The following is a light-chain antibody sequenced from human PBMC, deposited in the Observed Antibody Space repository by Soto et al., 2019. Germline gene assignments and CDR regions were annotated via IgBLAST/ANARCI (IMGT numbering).Light chain of an antibody. Sequence: DIVMTQSPLSLSVTPGEPASISCRSSQSLLYSNGYNYLDWYLQKPGQSPQLLIYLGSNRASGVPDRFSGSGSGPDFTLKISRVEAEDVGVYYCLQALETPYTFGQGTKLEIK. CDR2: LGS. V-gene: IGKV2-28*01. J-gene: IGKJ2*01. CDR1: QSLLYSNGYNY. CDR3: LQALETPYT.